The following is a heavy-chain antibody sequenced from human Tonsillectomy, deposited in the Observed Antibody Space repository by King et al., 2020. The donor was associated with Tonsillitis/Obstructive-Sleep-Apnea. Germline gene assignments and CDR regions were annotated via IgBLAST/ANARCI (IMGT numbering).Heavy chain of an antibody. CDR2: IYSGGST. CDR3: ARDQDYGSGSYFHYYYYMDV. Sequence: VQLVESGGGLIQPGGSLRLSCAASGFTVSSNYMSWVRQAPGKGLEWDSVIYSGGSTYYADSVKGRFTISRDNSKNTLYLQMNSLRAEDTAVYYWARDQDYGSGSYFHYYYYMDVWGKGTTVTVS. V-gene: IGHV3-53*01. J-gene: IGHJ6*03. CDR1: GFTVSSNY. D-gene: IGHD3-10*01.